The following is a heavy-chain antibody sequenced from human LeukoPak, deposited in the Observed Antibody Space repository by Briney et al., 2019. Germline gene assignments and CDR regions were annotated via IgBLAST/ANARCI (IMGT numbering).Heavy chain of an antibody. CDR2: VDTSGST. V-gene: IGHV4-4*07. J-gene: IGHJ6*03. D-gene: IGHD3-16*01. CDR3: ARGFGGASYYMDV. CDR1: GGSISSFY. Sequence: SETLSLTCTVSGGSISSFYWSWVRQSAGKGPEWIGRVDTSGSTHYNPSLGGRVTMSLDTSKNQFSLNLRSVTVADTAVYYCARGFGGASYYMDVWGKGTTVTVSS.